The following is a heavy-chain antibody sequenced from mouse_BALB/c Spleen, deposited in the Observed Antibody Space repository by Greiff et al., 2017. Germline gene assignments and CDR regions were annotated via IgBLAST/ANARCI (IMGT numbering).Heavy chain of an antibody. D-gene: IGHD2-10*01. CDR1: GFTFSSYA. CDR2: ISSGGST. J-gene: IGHJ3*01. V-gene: IGHV5-6-5*01. Sequence: EVQVVESGGGLVKPGGSLKLSCAASGFTFSSYAMSWVRQTPEKRLEWVASISSGGSTYYPDSVKGRFTISRDNARNILYLQMSSLRSEDTAMYYCARAYYGNGFAYWGQGTLVTVSA. CDR3: ARAYYGNGFAY.